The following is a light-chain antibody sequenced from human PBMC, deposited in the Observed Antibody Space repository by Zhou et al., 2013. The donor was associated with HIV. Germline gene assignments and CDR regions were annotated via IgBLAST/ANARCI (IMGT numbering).Light chain of an antibody. CDR2: KVS. V-gene: IGKV2-30*01. J-gene: IGKJ1*01. CDR3: MQGTHWPLA. Sequence: VMTQSPLSLPVTPGEPASISCRSSQSLLDSDGSTYLSWFQQRPGQSPRRLIYKVSNRDSGVPDRFSGSGSGTDFTLRISRVEAEDVGIYYCMQGTHWPLAFGQGTRVEVK. CDR1: QSLLDSDGSTY.